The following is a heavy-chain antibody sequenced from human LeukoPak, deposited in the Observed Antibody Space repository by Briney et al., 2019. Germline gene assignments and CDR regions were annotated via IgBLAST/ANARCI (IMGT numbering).Heavy chain of an antibody. J-gene: IGHJ4*02. V-gene: IGHV3-20*04. CDR2: INWSGGNT. D-gene: IGHD3-16*01. Sequence: GGSLRLSCAASGFTFDDYGMTWVRQAPGKGLEWVSGINWSGGNTRYADSVKGRFTISRDNAKKSLYLQINSLRAEDTALYYCARWGSLYNFDYWGQGTLVTVSS. CDR1: GFTFDDYG. CDR3: ARWGSLYNFDY.